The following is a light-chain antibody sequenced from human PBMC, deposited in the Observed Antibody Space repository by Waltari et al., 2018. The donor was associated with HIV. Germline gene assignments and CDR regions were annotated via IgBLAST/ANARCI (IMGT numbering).Light chain of an antibody. V-gene: IGKV3-11*01. CDR1: QIVSSY. Sequence: EIVLTQSPATLSLSPGERATLSCRANQIVSSYLAWYQQKPGQAPRLLIYDASNRATGIPARFSGSGSGTDFTLTISSLEPEDFAVYYWQQRSNWLTFGGGTKVEIK. CDR3: QQRSNWLT. CDR2: DAS. J-gene: IGKJ4*01.